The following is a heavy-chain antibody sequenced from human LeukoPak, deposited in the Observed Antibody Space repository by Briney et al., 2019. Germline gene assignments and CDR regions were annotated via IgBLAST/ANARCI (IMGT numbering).Heavy chain of an antibody. CDR1: GYTFTSYG. CDR2: ISAYNGNT. D-gene: IGHD3-22*01. V-gene: IGHV1-18*01. J-gene: IGHJ4*02. Sequence: GASVKVSCKASGYTFTSYGISWVRQAPGQGLEWMGWISAYNGNTNYAQKLQGRVTMTTDTSTSTAYMELRSLRSDDTAVYYCARDMYDSSGSYYFDYWGQGTLVTVSS. CDR3: ARDMYDSSGSYYFDY.